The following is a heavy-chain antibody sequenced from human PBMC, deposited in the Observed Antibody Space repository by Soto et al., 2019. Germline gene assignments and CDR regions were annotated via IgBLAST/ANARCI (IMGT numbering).Heavy chain of an antibody. CDR3: ARETRITIFGVVPQNWFDP. D-gene: IGHD3-3*01. J-gene: IGHJ5*02. CDR2: IYYSGST. V-gene: IGHV4-59*01. CDR1: GGSISSYY. Sequence: SETLSLTCTVSGGSISSYYWSWIRQPPGKGLEWIGYIYYSGSTNYNPSLKSRVTISADTSKNQFSLKLSSVTAADTAVYYCARETRITIFGVVPQNWFDPWCQGTLVTGS.